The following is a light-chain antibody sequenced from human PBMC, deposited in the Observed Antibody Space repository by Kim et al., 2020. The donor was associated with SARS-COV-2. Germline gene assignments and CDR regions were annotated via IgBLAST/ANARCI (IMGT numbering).Light chain of an antibody. J-gene: IGKJ1*01. CDR1: RSINRS. CDR3: QQGDSAPWT. Sequence: DIQMTQLPPSLTASVGDRVTITCRASRSINRSLSWYQQKPGKAPKLVIYAASSLPSGVPSRFTGSGSETEFALTISNLQPEDCATYFCQQGDSAPWTFGQGTKVDIK. CDR2: AAS. V-gene: IGKV1-39*01.